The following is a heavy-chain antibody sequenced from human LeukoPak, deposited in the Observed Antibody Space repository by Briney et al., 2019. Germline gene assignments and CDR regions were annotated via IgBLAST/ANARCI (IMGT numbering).Heavy chain of an antibody. D-gene: IGHD5-18*01. V-gene: IGHV1-46*01. CDR3: AREIGPRQLHLWGSAFDY. CDR2: INPNSGGT. J-gene: IGHJ4*02. Sequence: ASVKVSCKASGYSFTSHYMHWVRQAPGQGLEWMGWINPNSGGTSYAQKFQGRLTMTRDTSTTTVYMELSSLRSEDTAMYYCAREIGPRQLHLWGSAFDYWGQGTLVTVSS. CDR1: GYSFTSHY.